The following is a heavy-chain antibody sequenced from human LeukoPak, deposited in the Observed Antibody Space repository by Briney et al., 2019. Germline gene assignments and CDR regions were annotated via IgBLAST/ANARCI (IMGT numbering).Heavy chain of an antibody. CDR2: IYYSGSS. V-gene: IGHV4-59*01. D-gene: IGHD7-27*01. J-gene: IGHJ5*02. CDR3: ARGATSTGVAAPPRQLYNWFDP. Sequence: SETLSLTCNVSGGSIGGYHWSWIRQPPGKGLEWLGYIYYSGSSNYNPSLKSRVTISVDTSKNQFSLKLSSVTAADTAVYYCARGATSTGVAAPPRQLYNWFDPWGQGTLVTVSS. CDR1: GGSIGGYH.